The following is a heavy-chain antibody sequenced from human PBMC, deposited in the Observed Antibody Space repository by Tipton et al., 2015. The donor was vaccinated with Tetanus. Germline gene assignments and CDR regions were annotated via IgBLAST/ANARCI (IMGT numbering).Heavy chain of an antibody. J-gene: IGHJ4*02. V-gene: IGHV4-39*02. Sequence: TLSLTCTVSGGSLTNSDHYCAWIRQSPGKGLEWIGSINYSGSTYYNPSLKSRVTMSVDTSKNQFSLRLASVTAADTAVYYCARGDPTNEPLNYWGQGTLVTVSS. CDR2: INYSGST. CDR3: ARGDPTNEPLNY. D-gene: IGHD1-1*01. CDR1: GGSLTNSDHY.